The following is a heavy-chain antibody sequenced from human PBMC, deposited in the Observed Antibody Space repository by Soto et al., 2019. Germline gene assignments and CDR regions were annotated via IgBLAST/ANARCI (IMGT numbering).Heavy chain of an antibody. CDR1: GGSISSSSYY. J-gene: IGHJ3*02. V-gene: IGHV4-39*01. CDR3: ARLPTVTTNYDAFDI. D-gene: IGHD4-17*01. Sequence: ETLSLTCTVSGGSISSSSYYWGWTRQPPGKGLEWIGSIYYSGSTYYNPSLKSRVTISVDTSKNQFSLKLSSVTAADTAVYYCARLPTVTTNYDAFDIWGQGTMVTVSS. CDR2: IYYSGST.